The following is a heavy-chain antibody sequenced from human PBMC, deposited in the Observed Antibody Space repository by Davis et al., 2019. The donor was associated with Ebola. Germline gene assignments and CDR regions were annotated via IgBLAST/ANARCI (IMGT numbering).Heavy chain of an antibody. CDR3: ARVRGWQMGRLDY. CDR1: GGSFSGYY. J-gene: IGHJ4*02. CDR2: INHSGST. Sequence: SETLSLTCAVYGGSFSGYYWSWIRQPPGKGLEWIGEINHSGSTNYNPSLKSRVTISVDTSKNQFSLKLSSVTAAEAAVYYCARVRGWQMGRLDYWGQGTLVTVSS. D-gene: IGHD6-19*01. V-gene: IGHV4-34*01.